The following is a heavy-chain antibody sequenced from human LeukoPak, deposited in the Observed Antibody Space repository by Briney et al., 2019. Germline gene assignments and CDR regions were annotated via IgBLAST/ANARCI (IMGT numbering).Heavy chain of an antibody. Sequence: SSETLSLTCAVSGYSISRGYYRGWIRQPPGKGLECIGRFYHSGSTYYNPSLRSRVTISVDTSKNQFSLNLSSVTAADTAVYYCARLTYCSGGTCFGLDFDYWGQGTLVTVSS. V-gene: IGHV4-38-2*01. CDR3: ARLTYCSGGTCFGLDFDY. D-gene: IGHD2-15*01. CDR1: GYSISRGYY. CDR2: FYHSGST. J-gene: IGHJ4*02.